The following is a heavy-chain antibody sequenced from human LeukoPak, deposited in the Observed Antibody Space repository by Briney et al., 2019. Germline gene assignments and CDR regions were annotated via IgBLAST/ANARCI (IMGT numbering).Heavy chain of an antibody. CDR2: IRYDGSNK. CDR3: AKDLTTVVSRGDY. V-gene: IGHV3-30*02. CDR1: GFSFSSYG. Sequence: SGGSLRLSCAASGFSFSSYGMHWVRQAPGKGLEWVAFIRYDGSNKYYADSVKGRFTISRDNSKNTLYLQMNSLRAEDTAVYYCAKDLTTVVSRGDYWGQGTLVTVSS. J-gene: IGHJ4*02. D-gene: IGHD4-23*01.